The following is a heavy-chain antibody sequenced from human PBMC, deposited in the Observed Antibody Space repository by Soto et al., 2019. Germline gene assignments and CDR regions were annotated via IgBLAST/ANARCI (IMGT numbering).Heavy chain of an antibody. CDR3: ARVVVVAATPSPPRYYGMDV. V-gene: IGHV1-69*06. Sequence: SVKVSCKASGGTFSSYAISWVRQAPGQGLEWMGGITPIFGTANYAQKFQGRVTITADKSTSTAYMELSSLRSEDTAVYYCARVVVVAATPSPPRYYGMDVWGQGTTVTVSS. CDR1: GGTFSSYA. CDR2: ITPIFGTA. D-gene: IGHD2-15*01. J-gene: IGHJ6*02.